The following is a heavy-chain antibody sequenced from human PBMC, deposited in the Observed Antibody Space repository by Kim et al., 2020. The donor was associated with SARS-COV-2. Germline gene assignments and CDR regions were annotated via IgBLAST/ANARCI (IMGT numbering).Heavy chain of an antibody. V-gene: IGHV3-53*01. CDR1: GFTVSSNY. D-gene: IGHD6-6*01. CDR2: IYSGGST. CDR3: ARSIAS. Sequence: GGSLRLSCAASGFTVSSNYMSWVRQAPGKGLEWVSVIYSGGSTYYADSEKGRFTIARDNSKNTPYLQMNSRRAEDTAVYYCARSIASWGQGTLVTVSS. J-gene: IGHJ5*02.